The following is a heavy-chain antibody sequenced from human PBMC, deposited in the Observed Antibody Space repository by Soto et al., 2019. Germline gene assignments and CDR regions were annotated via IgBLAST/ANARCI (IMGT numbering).Heavy chain of an antibody. Sequence: SVKVSCKASGGTFSSYAISWVRQAPGQGLEWMGGIIPIFGTANYAQKFQGRVTITADESTSTAYMELSSLRSEDTAVYYCARGSEVAGTDYYYYGMDVWGQGTTVTVS. CDR1: GGTFSSYA. V-gene: IGHV1-69*13. CDR3: ARGSEVAGTDYYYYGMDV. J-gene: IGHJ6*02. CDR2: IIPIFGTA. D-gene: IGHD6-19*01.